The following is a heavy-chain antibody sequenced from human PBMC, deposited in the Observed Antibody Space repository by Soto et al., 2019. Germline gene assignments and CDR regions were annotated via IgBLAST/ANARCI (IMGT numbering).Heavy chain of an antibody. CDR3: ARGRGYSYGYRLDY. CDR2: INHSGST. CDR1: GGSFSGYY. Sequence: SETLSLTCAVYGGSFSGYYWSWIRQPPGKGLEWIGEINHSGSTNYNPSLKSRVTISVDTSKNQFSLKLSSVTAADTAVYYCARGRGYSYGYRLDYWGQGTLVTVS. V-gene: IGHV4-34*01. D-gene: IGHD5-18*01. J-gene: IGHJ4*02.